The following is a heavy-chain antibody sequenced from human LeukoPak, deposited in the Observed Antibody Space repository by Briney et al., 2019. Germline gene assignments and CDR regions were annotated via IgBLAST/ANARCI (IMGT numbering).Heavy chain of an antibody. V-gene: IGHV3-9*01. CDR3: AKDYTPRRYYCYMDV. CDR1: GVTFDDYA. D-gene: IGHD2-15*01. J-gene: IGHJ6*03. Sequence: GGSLRLSCAASGVTFDDYAMHWVRQAPGKGLEWVSGISWNSGSIGYADSVKGRFTISRDNAKNSLYLQMNSLRAEDTALYYCAKDYTPRRYYCYMDVWGKGTTVTVSS. CDR2: ISWNSGSI.